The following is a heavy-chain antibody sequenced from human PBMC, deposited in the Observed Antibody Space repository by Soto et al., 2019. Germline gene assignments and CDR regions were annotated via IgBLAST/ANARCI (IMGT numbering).Heavy chain of an antibody. J-gene: IGHJ6*02. Sequence: EVQLVESGGGLVQPGGSLRLSCAASGFTFSSYWMSWVRQAPGKGLEWVANIKQDGSEKYYVDSVKGRFTISRDNAKNSLDLQRNSLRAEDTAVYYCAREAQYQLRYYYYYGMDVWGQGTTVTVSS. CDR2: IKQDGSEK. CDR1: GFTFSSYW. V-gene: IGHV3-7*01. D-gene: IGHD2-2*01. CDR3: AREAQYQLRYYYYYGMDV.